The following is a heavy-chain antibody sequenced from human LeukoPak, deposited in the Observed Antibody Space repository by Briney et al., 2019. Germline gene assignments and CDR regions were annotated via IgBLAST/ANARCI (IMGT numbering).Heavy chain of an antibody. CDR3: AAYGSGSYYGDYYYYMDV. CDR2: IIPMFGTA. D-gene: IGHD3-10*01. CDR1: GGTFSSYA. J-gene: IGHJ6*03. Sequence: GASVKVSCKASGGTFSSYAISWVRQAPGQGLEWMGGIIPMFGTANYAQKFQGRVTITADESTSTAYMELSSLRSEDTAVYYCAAYGSGSYYGDYYYYMDVWGKGTTVTISS. V-gene: IGHV1-69*13.